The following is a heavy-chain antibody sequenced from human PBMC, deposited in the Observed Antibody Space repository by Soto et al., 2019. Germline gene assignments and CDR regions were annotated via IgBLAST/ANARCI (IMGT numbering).Heavy chain of an antibody. Sequence: RSETLPLTCTVSRGSTSSNSYYWGWIRQPPRKGLEWIVSMYYSGYTYYNPSLQIRRLMSVDTSTYQFSLKLRSVTAADTAVYYCARQVTDCSSGSCYDYFDDWGQGSLVSVSS. CDR2: MYYSGYT. CDR3: ARQVTDCSSGSCYDYFDD. V-gene: IGHV4-39*01. D-gene: IGHD2-15*01. J-gene: IGHJ4*02. CDR1: RGSTSSNSYY.